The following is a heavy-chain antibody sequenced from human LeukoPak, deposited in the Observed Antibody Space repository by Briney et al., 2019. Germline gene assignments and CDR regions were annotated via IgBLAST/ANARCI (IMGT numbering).Heavy chain of an antibody. V-gene: IGHV3-21*06. Sequence: GGSLRLSGAASGFTFSSYSMNWVRQAPGKGLEWVSGISGSGYTTHYADSVKGRFTISRDNAKNSLYLQMNSLRAEDTAVYYCARVPRSNWNEYWGQGTLVTVSS. J-gene: IGHJ4*02. CDR1: GFTFSSYS. CDR3: ARVPRSNWNEY. D-gene: IGHD1-1*01. CDR2: ISGSGYTT.